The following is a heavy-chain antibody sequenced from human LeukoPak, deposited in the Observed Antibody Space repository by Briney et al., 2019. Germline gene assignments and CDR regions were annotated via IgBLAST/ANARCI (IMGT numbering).Heavy chain of an antibody. CDR2: IYYSGST. J-gene: IGHJ3*02. V-gene: IGHV4-31*03. CDR1: GGSISSGGYY. Sequence: SQTLSLTCTVSGGSISSGGYYWSWIRQHPGEGLEWIGYIYYSGSTYYNPSLKSRVTISVDTSKNQFSLKLSSVTAADTAVYYCARDRSRDAFDIWGQGTMVTVSS. CDR3: ARDRSRDAFDI.